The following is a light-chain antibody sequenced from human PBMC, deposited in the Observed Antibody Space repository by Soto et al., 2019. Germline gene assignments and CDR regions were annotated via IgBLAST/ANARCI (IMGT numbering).Light chain of an antibody. Sequence: DIQMTQSPSTLSASVGDTVTITCRASQTISGWLAWYQQRPGKAPNLLIFDASTLESGVPSRFSGSGSGTTFTLTISSLQSEDFATYYCQQLNSYPWTFGQGTKVDIK. J-gene: IGKJ1*01. CDR3: QQLNSYPWT. CDR1: QTISGW. CDR2: DAS. V-gene: IGKV1-5*01.